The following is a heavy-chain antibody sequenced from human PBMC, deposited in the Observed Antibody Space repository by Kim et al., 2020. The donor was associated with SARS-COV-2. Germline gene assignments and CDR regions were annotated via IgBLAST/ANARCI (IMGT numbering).Heavy chain of an antibody. V-gene: IGHV3-7*03. CDR1: GFTFSSYW. CDR3: AYWGSYYDYGMNV. J-gene: IGHJ6*02. Sequence: GGSLRLSCAASGFTFSSYWMSWVRQAPGKGLEWVANIKQDGSEKYYVDSVKGRFTISRDNAKNSLYMQMNSLRAEDTAVYYCAYWGSYYDYGMNVWGQGTTVTVSS. CDR2: IKQDGSEK. D-gene: IGHD3-16*01.